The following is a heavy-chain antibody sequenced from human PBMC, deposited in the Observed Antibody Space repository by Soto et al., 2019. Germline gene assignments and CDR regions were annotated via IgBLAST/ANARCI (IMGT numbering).Heavy chain of an antibody. Sequence: QVQLVESGGGVVQPGRSLRLSCAASGFPFSGYVMHWVRQAPDKGLEWVAVISYDGSKTYYADSVKGRFTISRDNSKNTLYLQMNSLRDEDTAVYYCATAIVVTGLNYWGQGTLVTVSS. D-gene: IGHD5-12*01. J-gene: IGHJ4*02. CDR1: GFPFSGYV. CDR2: ISYDGSKT. V-gene: IGHV3-30*03. CDR3: ATAIVVTGLNY.